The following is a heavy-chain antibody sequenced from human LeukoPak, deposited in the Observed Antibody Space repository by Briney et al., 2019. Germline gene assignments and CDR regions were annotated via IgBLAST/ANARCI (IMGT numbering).Heavy chain of an antibody. J-gene: IGHJ5*02. Sequence: SGGSLRLSCVASGFTFSSYWMTWVRQAPGKGLEWVATIKHDGSEEHYLDSVKGRFTVSRDNAKNSVYLQMNSLRAGDTAVYYCAGLPHSPMASWGPGTLVTVSS. D-gene: IGHD3-10*01. V-gene: IGHV3-7*05. CDR2: IKHDGSEE. CDR1: GFTFSSYW. CDR3: AGLPHSPMAS.